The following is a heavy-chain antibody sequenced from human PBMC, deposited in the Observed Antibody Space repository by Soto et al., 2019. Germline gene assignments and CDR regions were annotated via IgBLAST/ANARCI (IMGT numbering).Heavy chain of an antibody. V-gene: IGHV1-69*06. J-gene: IGHJ4*02. D-gene: IGHD2-15*01. CDR3: AKRDSGGFYRFFDS. CDR1: GGSLSTNP. Sequence: SGKVSCKASGGSLSTNPISWVRQAPGQGLEWMGGTGSGTGPGNHAQKFQGRLTVTADKSTSTVYMELTNLSSEDTAVYYCAKRDSGGFYRFFDSWGQGTLVTVSS. CDR2: TGSGTGPG.